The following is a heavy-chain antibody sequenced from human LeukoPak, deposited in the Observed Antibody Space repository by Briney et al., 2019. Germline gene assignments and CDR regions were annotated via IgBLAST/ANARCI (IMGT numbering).Heavy chain of an antibody. V-gene: IGHV3-43D*03. J-gene: IGHJ4*02. CDR1: GFTFDDYA. Sequence: GGSLRLSCAASGFTFDDYAMHWVRQAPGKGLEWVSLISWDGGSTYYAVSVKGRFTISRDNSKNSLYLQMNSLRAEDTALYYCAKDIRGGPDYLQYLDYWGQGTLVTVSS. D-gene: IGHD3-16*01. CDR3: AKDIRGGPDYLQYLDY. CDR2: ISWDGGST.